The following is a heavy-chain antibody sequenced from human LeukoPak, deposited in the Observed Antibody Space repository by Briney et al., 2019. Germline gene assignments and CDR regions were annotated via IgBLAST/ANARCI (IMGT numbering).Heavy chain of an antibody. V-gene: IGHV4-34*01. Sequence: SETLSLTCAVYGVSFSGYYWSWLRQPPGKGLEWVGEINHSGSTNYNPSLKSRVTISVDTSKNQFSLKLSSVTAADTAVYYCARLPYYYGSGRGNWFDPWGQGTLVTVSS. CDR3: ARLPYYYGSGRGNWFDP. D-gene: IGHD3-10*01. CDR1: GVSFSGYY. J-gene: IGHJ5*02. CDR2: INHSGST.